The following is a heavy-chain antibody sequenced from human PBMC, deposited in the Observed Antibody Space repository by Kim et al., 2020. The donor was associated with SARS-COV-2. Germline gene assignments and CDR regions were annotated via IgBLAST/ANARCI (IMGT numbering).Heavy chain of an antibody. J-gene: IGHJ4*02. CDR3: APLHFYSSAH. Sequence: GGSLRLSCAASGLNFNIQYMTWIRQAPGKGLEWVSFIGGSDGVVSYADSVRGRFTISRDNAKNTVYLQMNSLRAEDTAIYFCAPLHFYSSAHWGQGARVT. D-gene: IGHD6-19*01. CDR1: GLNFNIQY. V-gene: IGHV3-11*04. CDR2: IGGSDGVV.